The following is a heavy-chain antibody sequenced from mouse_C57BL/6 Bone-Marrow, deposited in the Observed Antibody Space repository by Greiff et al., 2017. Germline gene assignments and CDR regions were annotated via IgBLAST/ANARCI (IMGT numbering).Heavy chain of an antibody. CDR2: IYPGSGYT. J-gene: IGHJ4*01. CDR3: ARSTAMDY. Sequence: QVQLQQPGAELVKPGASVKMSCKASGYTFTSYWITWVKQRPGQGLEWIGDIYPGSGYTNYNEKFKGKATLTADKSSSTAYMQFSSLPSEDSAIXYCARSTAMDYWGQGTSVTVSS. D-gene: IGHD1-1*01. CDR1: GYTFTSYW. V-gene: IGHV1-55*01.